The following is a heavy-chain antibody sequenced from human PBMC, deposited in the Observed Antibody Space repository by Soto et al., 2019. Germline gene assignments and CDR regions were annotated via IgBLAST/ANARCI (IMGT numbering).Heavy chain of an antibody. V-gene: IGHV1-18*01. D-gene: IGHD3-3*01. CDR2: ISAYNGNT. Sequence: ASVKVSCKASGYTFTSYGISWVRQAPGQGLEWMGWISAYNGNTNYAQKLQGRVTMTTDTSTSTAYMELRSLRSDDTAVYYCARDGVVLRSLEWLLIPTHNWFASWGQGSLVTVSS. CDR1: GYTFTSYG. J-gene: IGHJ5*01. CDR3: ARDGVVLRSLEWLLIPTHNWFAS.